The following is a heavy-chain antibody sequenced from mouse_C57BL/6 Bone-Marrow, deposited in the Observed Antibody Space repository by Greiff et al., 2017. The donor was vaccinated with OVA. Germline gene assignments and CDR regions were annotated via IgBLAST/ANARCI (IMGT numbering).Heavy chain of an antibody. CDR1: GYTFTSYW. CDR3: ARVPSYGSSFDY. V-gene: IGHV1-64*01. J-gene: IGHJ2*01. Sequence: VQLQQPGAELVKPGASVKLSCKASGYTFTSYWMHWVKQRPGQGLEWIGMIHPNSGSTNYNEKFKSKATLTVDKSSSTAYMQLSSLTSEDSAVYYCARVPSYGSSFDYWGQGTTLTVSS. D-gene: IGHD1-1*01. CDR2: IHPNSGST.